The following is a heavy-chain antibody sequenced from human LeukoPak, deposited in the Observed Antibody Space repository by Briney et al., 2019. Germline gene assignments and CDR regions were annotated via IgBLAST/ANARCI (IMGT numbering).Heavy chain of an antibody. D-gene: IGHD3-22*01. J-gene: IGHJ4*02. V-gene: IGHV3-64*01. CDR3: ARDSGYYDSSGYYAYYFDY. Sequence: GGSLRLSCAASGFTFSSYAMHWVRQAPGKGLEYVSAISSNGGSTYCANSVKGRFTISRDNSKNTLYLQMGSLRAEDMAVYYCARDSGYYDSSGYYAYYFDYWGQGTLVTVSS. CDR1: GFTFSSYA. CDR2: ISSNGGST.